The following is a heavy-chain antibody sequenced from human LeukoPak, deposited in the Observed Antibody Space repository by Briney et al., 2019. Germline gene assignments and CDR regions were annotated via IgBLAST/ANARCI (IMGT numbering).Heavy chain of an antibody. Sequence: PSETLSLTCAVYGGSFSGYYWSWIRQPPGKGLEWIGEINHSGSTNYNPSLKSRVTISVDTSKNQFSLKLSSVTAADTAVYYCARGVTGTTRGNFDYWGQGTLVTVSS. J-gene: IGHJ4*02. CDR2: INHSGST. D-gene: IGHD1-20*01. CDR3: ARGVTGTTRGNFDY. V-gene: IGHV4-34*01. CDR1: GGSFSGYY.